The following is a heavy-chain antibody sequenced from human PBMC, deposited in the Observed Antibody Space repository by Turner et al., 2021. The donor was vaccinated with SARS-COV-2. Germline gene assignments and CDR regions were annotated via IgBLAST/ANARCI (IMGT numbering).Heavy chain of an antibody. V-gene: IGHV3-48*01. Sequence: EVHLVESGGGLVQPGGSLRLSCGASGFTFSTYSMNWVRQAPGKGLEWVSYIDSSSSTIYYADSVKGRFTISRDNAKNSLYLQMNSLRADDTAVYYCASPFDYWGQGTLVTVSS. CDR2: IDSSSSTI. CDR1: GFTFSTYS. J-gene: IGHJ4*02. CDR3: ASPFDY.